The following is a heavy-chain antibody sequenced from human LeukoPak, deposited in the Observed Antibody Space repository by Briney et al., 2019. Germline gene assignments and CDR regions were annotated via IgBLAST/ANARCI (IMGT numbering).Heavy chain of an antibody. D-gene: IGHD3-22*01. CDR3: AKDRSLYYYDSSAY. CDR1: GYTFTGYY. CDR2: ISYDGSNK. V-gene: IGHV3-30*18. Sequence: SCKASGYTFTGYYMHWVRQAPGKGLEWVAVISYDGSNKYYADSVKGRFTISRDNSKNTLYLQMNSLRAEDTAVYYCAKDRSLYYYDSSAYWGQGTLVTVSS. J-gene: IGHJ4*02.